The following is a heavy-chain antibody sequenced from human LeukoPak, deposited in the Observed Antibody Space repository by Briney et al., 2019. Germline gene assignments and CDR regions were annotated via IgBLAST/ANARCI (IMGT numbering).Heavy chain of an antibody. CDR3: ATKWGRRLSSGWYSGWFDP. V-gene: IGHV1-24*01. Sequence: ASVKVSCKVSGYTLTELSMHWVRQAPGKGSERMGGFDAEDGETIYAQKFQGRVTITEDTNKETAYMELSSLRSEDTAVYYCATKWGRRLSSGWYSGWFDPWGQGTLVTVSS. D-gene: IGHD6-19*01. J-gene: IGHJ5*02. CDR1: GYTLTELS. CDR2: FDAEDGET.